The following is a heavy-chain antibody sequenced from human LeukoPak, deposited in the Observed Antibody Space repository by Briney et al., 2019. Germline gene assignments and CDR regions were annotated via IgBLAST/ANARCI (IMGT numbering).Heavy chain of an antibody. CDR1: GGSISSYY. CDR2: IYYSGST. J-gene: IGHJ6*02. V-gene: IGHV4-59*01. D-gene: IGHD1-26*01. CDR3: ATRGSLSYYYYGMDV. Sequence: SETLSLTCTVSGGSISSYYWSWIRQPPGKGLEWIGYIYYSGSTNYNPSLKSRVTISVDTSKNQFSLKLSSVTAADTAVYYCATRGSLSYYYYGMDVWGQGTTVTVSS.